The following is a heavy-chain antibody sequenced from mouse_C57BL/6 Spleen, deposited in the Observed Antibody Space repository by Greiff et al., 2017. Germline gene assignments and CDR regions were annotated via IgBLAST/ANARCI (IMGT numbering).Heavy chain of an antibody. CDR3: ARSGHYGTLDY. CDR1: GYTFTSYW. V-gene: IGHV1-52*01. J-gene: IGHJ2*01. Sequence: QVQLQQPGAELVRPGSSVKLSCKASGYTFTSYWMHWVKQRPIQGLEWIGNIDPSDSETHYNQKFKDKATLTVDKSSSTAYMQLSSLTSEDSAVYYCARSGHYGTLDYWGQGTTLTVSS. CDR2: IDPSDSET. D-gene: IGHD2-1*01.